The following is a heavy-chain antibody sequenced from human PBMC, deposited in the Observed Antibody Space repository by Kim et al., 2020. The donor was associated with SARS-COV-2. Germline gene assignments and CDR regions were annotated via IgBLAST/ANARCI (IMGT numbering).Heavy chain of an antibody. CDR1: GYSFSSYW. V-gene: IGHV5-51*01. J-gene: IGHJ4*02. D-gene: IGHD3-9*01. CDR3: AKLEGTGYGIDY. Sequence: GESLKISCKGSGYSFSSYWIGWVRQLPGKGLEWMGIIYPGDSETRYNPSFQGQVTISADKSISTAFLQWGSLQASDTAMYYCAKLEGTGYGIDYWGQGTLVTVSS. CDR2: IYPGDSET.